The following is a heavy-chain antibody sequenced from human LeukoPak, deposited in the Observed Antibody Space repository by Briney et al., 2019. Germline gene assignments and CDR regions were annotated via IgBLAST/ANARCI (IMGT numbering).Heavy chain of an antibody. J-gene: IGHJ5*02. D-gene: IGHD6-13*01. V-gene: IGHV4-4*07. CDR3: ARYSSSWYNWFDP. CDR2: IYTGGST. Sequence: SETLSLTCTVSGGSLSSYYWSWIRQPAGKGLEWIGRIYTGGSTNYNPSLKSRVTMSVDTSKSQFSLKLRSVTAADTAVYYCARYSSSWYNWFDPWGQGTLVTVSS. CDR1: GGSLSSYY.